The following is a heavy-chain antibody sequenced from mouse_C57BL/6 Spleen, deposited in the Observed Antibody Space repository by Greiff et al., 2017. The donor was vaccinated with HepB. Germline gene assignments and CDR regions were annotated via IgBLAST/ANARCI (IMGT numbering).Heavy chain of an antibody. D-gene: IGHD2-5*01. CDR1: GYSFTGYY. CDR2: INPSTGGT. V-gene: IGHV1-42*01. Sequence: VQLQQSGPELVKPGASVKISCKASGYSFTGYYMNWVKQSPEKSLEWIGEINPSTGGTTYNQKFKAKATLTVDKSSSTADMQLKSLTSEDSAVYYCARGGGSNYVGWFAYWGQGTLVTVSA. J-gene: IGHJ3*01. CDR3: ARGGGSNYVGWFAY.